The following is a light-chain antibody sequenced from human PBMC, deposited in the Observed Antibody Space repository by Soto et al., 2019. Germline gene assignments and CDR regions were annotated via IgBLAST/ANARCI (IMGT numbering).Light chain of an antibody. J-gene: IGLJ2*01. CDR3: ATWDDSLNGPV. CDR2: SNN. CDR1: SSNIGSNT. Sequence: QSVLTQPPSASGTPGQRVTISCSGSSSNIGSNTVNWYQQLPGTAPKLLIYSNNQRPSGVPDRFSGSKSGTSASLAISGLLSEDEADYYCATWDDSLNGPVFGGGTKLTV. V-gene: IGLV1-44*01.